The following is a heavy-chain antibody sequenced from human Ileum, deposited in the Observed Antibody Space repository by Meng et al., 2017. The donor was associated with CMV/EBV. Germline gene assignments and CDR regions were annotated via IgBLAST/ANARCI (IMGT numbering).Heavy chain of an antibody. CDR2: IRNGGDK. J-gene: IGHJ4*02. D-gene: IGHD5-24*01. V-gene: IGHV3-13*01. Sequence: WVRQITLKRLEFVLIIRNGGDKYFPGSVKGRFIISRENDKNSLYLQMNSLRAEDTAVYYCARDLDGYLDYWGQGTLVTVSS. CDR3: ARDLDGYLDY.